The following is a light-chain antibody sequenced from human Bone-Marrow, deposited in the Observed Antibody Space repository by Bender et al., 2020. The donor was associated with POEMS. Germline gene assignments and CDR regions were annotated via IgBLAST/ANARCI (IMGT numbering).Light chain of an antibody. V-gene: IGLV2-23*03. J-gene: IGLJ2*01. CDR3: CSNAGSYTFV. Sequence: QSALTQPASVSGSPGQSITISCTGTSSDVGTYNLVSWYQQHPGKAPKLIIYEGSKRPSGISNRFSGSKSGNTASLTISGLQTEDEGDYYCCSNAGSYTFVFGGGTKLTVL. CDR1: SSDVGTYNL. CDR2: EGS.